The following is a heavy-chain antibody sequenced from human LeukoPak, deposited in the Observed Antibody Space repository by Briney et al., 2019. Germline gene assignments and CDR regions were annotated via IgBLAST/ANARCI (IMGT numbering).Heavy chain of an antibody. Sequence: SETLSLTCTVSGGSISSYYWIWIRQPPGKGLEWIGYIYFRGRTNYNPSLKSRVTISVDTSKNQFSLKLSSVTAADTAVYYCARVLGCSTTSCYAAYIDSWGQGTLVTVSS. J-gene: IGHJ4*02. CDR1: GGSISSYY. V-gene: IGHV4-59*12. CDR2: IYFRGRT. D-gene: IGHD2-2*01. CDR3: ARVLGCSTTSCYAAYIDS.